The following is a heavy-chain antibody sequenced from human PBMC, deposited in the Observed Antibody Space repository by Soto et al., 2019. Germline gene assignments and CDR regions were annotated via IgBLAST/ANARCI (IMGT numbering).Heavy chain of an antibody. V-gene: IGHV3-64*01. CDR2: IRTNENT. CDR1: GFIFSAYP. CDR3: ASGDDYVPFDY. Sequence: EVQLVESGGGLVQPGGSLRLSCAASGFIFSAYPMHWGRQAPGKGLEYVSAIRTNENTYYANAVKGRFTISRENSKNTLYLQMGGLRVEDMAIYYCASGDDYVPFDYWGQGTVVTVSS. J-gene: IGHJ4*02. D-gene: IGHD4-17*01.